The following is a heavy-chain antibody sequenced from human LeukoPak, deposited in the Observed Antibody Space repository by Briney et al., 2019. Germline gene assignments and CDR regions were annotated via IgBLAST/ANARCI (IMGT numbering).Heavy chain of an antibody. Sequence: PGGSLRLSCAASGFTFSSYAMSWVRQAPGKGLEWASAISGSGASTYYADSVKGRFTISRDNSKNTLYLQMNSLRAEDTAIYYCAKDRSYGFDYWGQGTLVTVSS. V-gene: IGHV3-23*01. J-gene: IGHJ4*02. CDR3: AKDRSYGFDY. CDR2: ISGSGAST. CDR1: GFTFSSYA. D-gene: IGHD5-18*01.